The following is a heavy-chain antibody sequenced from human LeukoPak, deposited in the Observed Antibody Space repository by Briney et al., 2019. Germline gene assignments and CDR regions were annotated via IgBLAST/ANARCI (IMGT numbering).Heavy chain of an antibody. J-gene: IGHJ3*01. CDR2: MSDGGTHT. D-gene: IGHD2/OR15-2a*01. Sequence: QPGGSLRLSCAASGFTFSRYGMHWVRQAPGKGLEWVTVMSDGGTHTWYADSVKGRFSISRDNSRNTLFLQMNSLRVEDTAVYYCAKEGSMSQWAFDVWGQGTLVTVSS. CDR3: AKEGSMSQWAFDV. V-gene: IGHV3-30*18. CDR1: GFTFSRYG.